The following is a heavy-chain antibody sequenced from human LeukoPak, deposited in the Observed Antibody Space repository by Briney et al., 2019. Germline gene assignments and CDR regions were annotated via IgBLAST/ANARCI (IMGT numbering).Heavy chain of an antibody. CDR2: ISSGGSTI. J-gene: IGHJ4*02. CDR1: GFTFSRFE. Sequence: QTGGSLRLSCAASGFTFSRFEMKWVRQAPGKGLEWVSYISSGGSTIYYADSVKGRFTISRDNANNSLYLQMNSLRAEDTAVYYCARDSHEDYWGQGTLVTVSS. V-gene: IGHV3-48*03. CDR3: ARDSHEDY.